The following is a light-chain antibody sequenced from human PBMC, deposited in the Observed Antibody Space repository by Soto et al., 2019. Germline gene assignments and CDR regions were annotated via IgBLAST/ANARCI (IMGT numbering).Light chain of an antibody. V-gene: IGLV1-40*01. CDR1: SSNIGAGYD. Sequence: QSVLTQPPSVSGAPGQRVTISCTGSSSNIGAGYDVHWYQQFPATGPKLLIYGNNNRPSGVPDRFSGSKSGTSASLAITGLQAEDEADYYCQSYDNSLKVVFGGGTKVTVL. J-gene: IGLJ2*01. CDR2: GNN. CDR3: QSYDNSLKVV.